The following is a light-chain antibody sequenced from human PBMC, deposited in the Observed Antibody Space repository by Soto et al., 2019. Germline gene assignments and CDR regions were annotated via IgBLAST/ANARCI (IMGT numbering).Light chain of an antibody. CDR1: QSISSH. CDR3: QQRYNNWPLT. CDR2: AAF. V-gene: IGKV1-39*01. Sequence: DIQMTQSPSSLSASVGDRVTITCRASQSISSHLNWYQQKPGKAPNLLIYAAFSLHSGVPSRFSGSGSGTDFTITISSLQPGDFASYYCQQRYNNWPLTFGGGTKVDIK. J-gene: IGKJ4*01.